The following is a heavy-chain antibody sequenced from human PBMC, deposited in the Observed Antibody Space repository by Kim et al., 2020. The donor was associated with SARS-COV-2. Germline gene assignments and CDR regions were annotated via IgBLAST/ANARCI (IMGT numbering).Heavy chain of an antibody. Sequence: GGSLRLSCAASGFTFDDYAMHWVRQAPGKGLEWVSGISWNSGSIGYADSVKGRFTISRDNAKNSLYLQMNSLRAEDTALYYCAKDHKAETVVHPFFDYWGQGTLVTVSS. CDR1: GFTFDDYA. CDR2: ISWNSGSI. D-gene: IGHD2-15*01. V-gene: IGHV3-9*01. CDR3: AKDHKAETVVHPFFDY. J-gene: IGHJ4*02.